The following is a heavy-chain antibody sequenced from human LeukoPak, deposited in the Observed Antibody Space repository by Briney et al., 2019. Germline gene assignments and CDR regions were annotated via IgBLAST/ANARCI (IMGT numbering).Heavy chain of an antibody. D-gene: IGHD3-22*01. V-gene: IGHV4-30-4*01. CDR2: IHYSGTT. CDR3: ARKRYDDPYFFDY. J-gene: IGHJ4*02. Sequence: SETLSLTCTVSGGSISSGDYYWSWIRQPPGNGLEWIGYIHYSGTTYYNPSLKSRVTISVDTSKDQFSLNLNSVTAADTAVYYCARKRYDDPYFFDYWGQGTLVTVSS. CDR1: GGSISSGDYY.